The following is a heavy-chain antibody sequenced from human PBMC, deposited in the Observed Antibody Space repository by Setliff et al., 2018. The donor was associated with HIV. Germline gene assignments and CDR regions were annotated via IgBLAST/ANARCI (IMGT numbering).Heavy chain of an antibody. CDR2: IYSNGNT. D-gene: IGHD2-21*01. V-gene: IGHV4-61*02. CDR1: GGSISSRSYY. J-gene: IGHJ4*02. CDR3: ATYAGNGGGKGY. Sequence: SETLSLTCTVFGGSISSRSYYWSWLRQPAGKGLEWIGRIYSNGNTDYNPSLKSRVTISEDTSKNQFSLKVNSVTAADTAMYYCATYAGNGGGKGYWGQGTLVTVSS.